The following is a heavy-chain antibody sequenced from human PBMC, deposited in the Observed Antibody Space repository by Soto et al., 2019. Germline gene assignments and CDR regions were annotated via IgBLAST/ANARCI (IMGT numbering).Heavy chain of an antibody. Sequence: PGESLKISCKGSGYSFTSYWIGWVRQMPGKGLEWMGIIYPGDSDTRYSPSSQGQVTISADKSISTAYLQWSSLKASDTAMYYCARLSGWYFNDWSHFDYWGQGTLVTVSS. CDR1: GYSFTSYW. CDR3: ARLSGWYFNDWSHFDY. J-gene: IGHJ4*02. CDR2: IYPGDSDT. D-gene: IGHD6-19*01. V-gene: IGHV5-51*01.